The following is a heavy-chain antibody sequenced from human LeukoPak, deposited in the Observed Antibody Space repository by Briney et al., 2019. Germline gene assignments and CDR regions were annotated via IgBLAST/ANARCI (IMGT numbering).Heavy chain of an antibody. CDR3: ARGQIAARLAA. CDR1: GGSFSGYY. D-gene: IGHD6-6*01. V-gene: IGHV4-34*01. CDR2: INHSGGT. J-gene: IGHJ5*02. Sequence: PSETLSLTCAVSGGSFSGYYWSWIRQPPGKGLEWIGEINHSGGTDSNPSLKSRVTISVDTSKNQFSLKLSSVTAAGTAVYYCARGQIAARLAAWGQGTLVTVSS.